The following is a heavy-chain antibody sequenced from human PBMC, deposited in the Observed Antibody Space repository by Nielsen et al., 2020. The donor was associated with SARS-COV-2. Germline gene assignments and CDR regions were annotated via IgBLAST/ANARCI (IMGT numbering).Heavy chain of an antibody. CDR3: AGVRITTIVVVDAFDI. J-gene: IGHJ3*02. CDR1: GFDFGYYA. V-gene: IGHV3-23*01. CDR2: SSGTGVSTYYGST. D-gene: IGHD3-22*01. Sequence: GESLKISCVASGFDFGYYAMSWVRQAPGKGLEWVSASSGTGVSTYYGSTYYADSVEGRFTISRDNSKNALILHMDSLRAEDTAVYYCAGVRITTIVVVDAFDIWGQGTMVTVSS.